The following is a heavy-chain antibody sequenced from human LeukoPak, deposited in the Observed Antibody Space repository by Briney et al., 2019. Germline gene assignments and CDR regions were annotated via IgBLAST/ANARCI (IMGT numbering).Heavy chain of an antibody. V-gene: IGHV3-49*04. CDR3: TTGSATGTGSGY. J-gene: IGHJ4*02. Sequence: PGRSPRLSCTASGFTFGDYVMSWVRQAPGKGLEWVGFIRSKPYGGTTEYAASVKSRFIISRDDSKTIAYLQMNSLKSEDTAVYYCTTGSATGTGSGYWGQGTLVTVSS. D-gene: IGHD6-13*01. CDR2: IRSKPYGGTT. CDR1: GFTFGDYV.